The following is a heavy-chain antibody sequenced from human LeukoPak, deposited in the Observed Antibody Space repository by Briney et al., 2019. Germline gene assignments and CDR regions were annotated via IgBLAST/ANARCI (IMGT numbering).Heavy chain of an antibody. CDR1: GYTFTSYG. J-gene: IGHJ3*02. D-gene: IGHD2-2*02. Sequence: GASVKVSCKASGYTFTSYGISWVRQAPGQGLEWMGWIGAYNGNTNYAQKLQGRVTMTTDTSTSTAYMELRSLRSDDTAVYYCAREGTKIYRPHAFDIWGQGTMVTVSS. V-gene: IGHV1-18*01. CDR2: IGAYNGNT. CDR3: AREGTKIYRPHAFDI.